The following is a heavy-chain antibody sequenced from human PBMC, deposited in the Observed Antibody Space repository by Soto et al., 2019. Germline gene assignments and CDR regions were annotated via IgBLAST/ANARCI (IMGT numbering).Heavy chain of an antibody. CDR2: ISYSGST. J-gene: IGHJ6*02. CDR3: GRDAVTKRDFYYDGMDV. CDR1: GGSIKNSGYY. V-gene: IGHV4-31*03. D-gene: IGHD4-4*01. Sequence: QVQLQESGPGLVKPSQTLSLTCTVSGGSIKNSGYYWSWIRQHPEKGLEWIGYISYSGSTDYAPSLKRRVTMSVDTSKNQFSLNLTSVTAADTAVYYCGRDAVTKRDFYYDGMDVWGRGTTVTVSS.